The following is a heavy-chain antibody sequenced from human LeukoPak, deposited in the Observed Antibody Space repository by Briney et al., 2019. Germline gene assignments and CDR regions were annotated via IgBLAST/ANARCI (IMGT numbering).Heavy chain of an antibody. J-gene: IGHJ5*02. Sequence: GGSLRLSCAGSGFAFNSYAMSWVRQAPGKGLEWVSAMAASGGSTNYADSVKGRFIISRDNSKNTLYLQMNSLRAEDTAVYFCARVATGSYDWFDPWGQGTLVTVSS. CDR2: MAASGGST. D-gene: IGHD3-10*01. V-gene: IGHV3-23*01. CDR1: GFAFNSYA. CDR3: ARVATGSYDWFDP.